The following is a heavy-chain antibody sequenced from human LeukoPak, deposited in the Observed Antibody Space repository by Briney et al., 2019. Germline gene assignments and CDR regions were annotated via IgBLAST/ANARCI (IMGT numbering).Heavy chain of an antibody. J-gene: IGHJ4*02. CDR2: INSDGSST. Sequence: GGSLRLSCAASGFTFSSYWMHWVRQAPGKGLVWVSRINSDGSSTSYADSVKGRFTISRDNAKNMLYLQMNSLRAEDTAVYYCARGYCSGGSCYSVFDYWGQGTLVTVSS. CDR1: GFTFSSYW. CDR3: ARGYCSGGSCYSVFDY. D-gene: IGHD2-15*01. V-gene: IGHV3-74*01.